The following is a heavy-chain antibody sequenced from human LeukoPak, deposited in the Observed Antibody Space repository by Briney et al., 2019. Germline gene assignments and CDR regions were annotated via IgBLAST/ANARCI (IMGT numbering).Heavy chain of an antibody. CDR1: GFIFSDYY. CDR3: ARAALTNYDFWSGYVSRFYYYYYYMDV. Sequence: PGGSLRLSCAASGFIFSDYYMSWIRQAPGKGLEWVSYISSSGSTIYYADSVKGRFTISRDNAKNSLYLQMNSLRAEDTAVYYCARAALTNYDFWSGYVSRFYYYYYYMDVWGKGTTVTVSS. CDR2: ISSSGSTI. D-gene: IGHD3-3*01. J-gene: IGHJ6*03. V-gene: IGHV3-11*04.